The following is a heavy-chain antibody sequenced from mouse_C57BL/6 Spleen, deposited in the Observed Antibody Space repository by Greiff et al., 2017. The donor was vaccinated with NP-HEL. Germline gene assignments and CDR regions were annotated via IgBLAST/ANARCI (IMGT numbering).Heavy chain of an antibody. D-gene: IGHD3-2*02. CDR3: ARWETAQATVYAMDY. J-gene: IGHJ4*01. CDR2: IYPGSGST. CDR1: GYTFTSYW. Sequence: VQLQQPGAELVKPGASVKMSCKASGYTFTSYWITWVKQRPGQGLEWIGDIYPGSGSTNYNEKFKSKATLTVDTSSSTAYMQLSSLTSEDSAVYYCARWETAQATVYAMDYWGQGTSVTVSS. V-gene: IGHV1-55*01.